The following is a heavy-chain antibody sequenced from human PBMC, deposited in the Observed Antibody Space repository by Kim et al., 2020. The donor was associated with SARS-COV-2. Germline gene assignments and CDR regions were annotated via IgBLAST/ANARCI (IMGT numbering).Heavy chain of an antibody. Sequence: YAQKFQGRVTITADESTSTAYMELSSLRSEDTAVYYCARDPIYSSALLAVWGQGTTVTVSS. J-gene: IGHJ6*02. CDR3: ARDPIYSSALLAV. V-gene: IGHV1-69*01. D-gene: IGHD5-18*01.